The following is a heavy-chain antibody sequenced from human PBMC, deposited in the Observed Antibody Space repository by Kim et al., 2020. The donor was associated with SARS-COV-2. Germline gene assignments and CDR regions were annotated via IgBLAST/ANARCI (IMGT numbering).Heavy chain of an antibody. J-gene: IGHJ5*02. D-gene: IGHD3-10*01. CDR3: AKDQDGELYANWFDP. V-gene: IGHV3-23*01. CDR2: ISGSGGST. CDR1: GFTFSSYA. Sequence: GGSLRLSCAASGFTFSSYAMSWVRQAPGKGLEWVSAISGSGGSTYYADSVKGRFTISRDNSKNTLYLQMNSLRAEDTAVYYCAKDQDGELYANWFDPWGQGTLVTVSS.